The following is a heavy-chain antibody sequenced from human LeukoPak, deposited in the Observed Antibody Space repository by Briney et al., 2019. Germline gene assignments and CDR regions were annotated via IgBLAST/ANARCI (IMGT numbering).Heavy chain of an antibody. V-gene: IGHV3-23*01. CDR2: ISGSGTST. CDR1: GFTFSRFT. Sequence: GGSLRLSCAASGFTFSRFTMSWVRQAPGKGLEWVSTISGSGTSTYYADSVKGRFTVSRDNSKNTPYLQMYSLGAEDTALYYCATDRYGDYSFDYWGQGTLVTVSS. D-gene: IGHD4-17*01. CDR3: ATDRYGDYSFDY. J-gene: IGHJ4*02.